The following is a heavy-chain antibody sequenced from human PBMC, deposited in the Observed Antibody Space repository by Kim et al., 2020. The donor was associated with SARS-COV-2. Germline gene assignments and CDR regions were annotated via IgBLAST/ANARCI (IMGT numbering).Heavy chain of an antibody. CDR3: ARGLSLLSPLYYYGSGSYCFDY. V-gene: IGHV4-34*01. Sequence: SETLSLTCAVYGGSFSGYYWSWIRQPPGKGLEWIGEINHSGSTNYNPSLKSRVTISVDTSKNQFSLKLSSVTAADTAVYYCARGLSLLSPLYYYGSGSYCFDYWGQGTLVTVSS. D-gene: IGHD3-10*01. CDR1: GGSFSGYY. J-gene: IGHJ4*02. CDR2: INHSGST.